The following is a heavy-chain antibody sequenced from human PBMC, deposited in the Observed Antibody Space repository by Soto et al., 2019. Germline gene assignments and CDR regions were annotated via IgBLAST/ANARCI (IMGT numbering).Heavy chain of an antibody. CDR1: GGSISSGGYS. J-gene: IGHJ4*02. CDR2: IYHSGST. V-gene: IGHV4-30-2*01. D-gene: IGHD3-10*01. CDR3: ARAGGYGSGSDIKIDY. Sequence: SLTCAVSGGSISSGGYSWSWIRQPPGKGLEWIGYIYHSGSTYYNPSLKSRVTISVDRSKNQFSLKLSSVTAADTAVYYCARAGGYGSGSDIKIDYWGQGTLVTVSS.